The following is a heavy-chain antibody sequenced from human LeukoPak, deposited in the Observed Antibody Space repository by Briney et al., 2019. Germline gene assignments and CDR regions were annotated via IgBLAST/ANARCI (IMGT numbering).Heavy chain of an antibody. V-gene: IGHV4-39*01. D-gene: IGHD5-18*01. CDR3: VSPRGFSYGYFDY. CDR1: GGSTSSSSAY. CDR2: IYYSKNT. Sequence: SETLSLTCTVSGGSTSSSSAYWGWIRQPPGKGLEWIGSIYYSKNTYYNPSLKSRVTISADTSKNQFSLTLGSVSATDTAVYYCVSPRGFSYGYFDYWGRGTLVTVSS. J-gene: IGHJ4*02.